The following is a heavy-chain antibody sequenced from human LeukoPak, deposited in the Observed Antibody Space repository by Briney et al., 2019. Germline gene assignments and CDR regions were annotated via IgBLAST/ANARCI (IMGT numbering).Heavy chain of an antibody. Sequence: ASVKVSCKVSGYTLTELSMHWVRQAPGKGLEWMGGFDPEDGETIYAQKFQGRVTMTEDTSTDTAYMELSSLRSEDTAVYYCATDILLYCSSTSCFDYWGQGTLVTVSS. D-gene: IGHD2-2*01. CDR1: GYTLTELS. V-gene: IGHV1-24*01. J-gene: IGHJ4*02. CDR2: FDPEDGET. CDR3: ATDILLYCSSTSCFDY.